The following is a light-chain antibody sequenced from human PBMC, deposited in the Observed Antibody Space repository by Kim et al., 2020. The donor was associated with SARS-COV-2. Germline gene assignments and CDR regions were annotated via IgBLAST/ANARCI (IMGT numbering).Light chain of an antibody. V-gene: IGKV3-20*01. Sequence: EIVLTQSPGTLSLSPGQRATLSCRASQSVSGSYLAWYQQRPGQAPRLLIHGASIRATGIPDRFSGSGSGTDFTLTISRLEPEDFAVYSCQQYSSSPPTFVGGTTVDIK. CDR1: QSVSGSY. CDR3: QQYSSSPPT. J-gene: IGKJ4*01. CDR2: GAS.